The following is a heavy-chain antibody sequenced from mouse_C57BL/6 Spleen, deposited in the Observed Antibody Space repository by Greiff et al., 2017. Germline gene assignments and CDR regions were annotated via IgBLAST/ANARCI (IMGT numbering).Heavy chain of an antibody. D-gene: IGHD4-1*01. Sequence: QVQLQQSGAELVRPGSSVKLSCKASGYTFTSYRMHWVKQRPIQGLEWIGNIDPSDSETHYNQKFKDKATLTVDKSSSTAYMQLSSLTSEDSAVYYCARVWSNWDGDYYAMDDWGQGTSVTVSS. CDR3: ARVWSNWDGDYYAMDD. J-gene: IGHJ4*01. CDR2: IDPSDSET. V-gene: IGHV1-52*01. CDR1: GYTFTSYR.